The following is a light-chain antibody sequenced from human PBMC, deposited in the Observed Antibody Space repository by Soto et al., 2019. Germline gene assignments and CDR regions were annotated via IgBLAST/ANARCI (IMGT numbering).Light chain of an antibody. V-gene: IGLV1-47*01. J-gene: IGLJ1*01. CDR2: RNN. CDR3: AAWDDSLSGYG. Sequence: QSVLTQPPSASGTPGQRVTISCSGSSSNIGSNYVYWYQQLPGTAPKLLIYRNNQRPSGVPDRFSGSKSGTSASLAISGLRSEDEADYYCAAWDDSLSGYGFGTGTKVTVL. CDR1: SSNIGSNY.